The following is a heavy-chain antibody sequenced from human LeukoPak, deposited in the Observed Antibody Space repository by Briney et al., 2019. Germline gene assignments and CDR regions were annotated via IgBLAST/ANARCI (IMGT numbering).Heavy chain of an antibody. CDR2: ISSSGSTI. CDR3: AGGGDYYDILTGSLDY. D-gene: IGHD3-9*01. Sequence: GGSLRLSCAASGFTFSDYYMSWIRQAPGKGLEWVSYISSSGSTIYYADSVKGRFAISRDNAKNSLYLQMNSLRAEDTAVYYCAGGGDYYDILTGSLDYWGQGTLVTVSS. CDR1: GFTFSDYY. V-gene: IGHV3-11*01. J-gene: IGHJ4*02.